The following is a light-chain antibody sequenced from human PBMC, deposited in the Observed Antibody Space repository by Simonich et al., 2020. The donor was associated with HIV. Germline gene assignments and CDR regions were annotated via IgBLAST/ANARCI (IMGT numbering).Light chain of an antibody. J-gene: IGLJ1*01. CDR2: EVS. Sequence: QSALTQPVSVSGSPGQSITISCTGTRSDVGSFNLVSWYQQYPGKSPKLMIYEVSKRPAGVSNRFSGSKSGNTASLTISGLQAEDEADYYCCSYAGTNTYVFATGTKVTVL. CDR3: CSYAGTNTYV. CDR1: RSDVGSFNL. V-gene: IGLV2-23*02.